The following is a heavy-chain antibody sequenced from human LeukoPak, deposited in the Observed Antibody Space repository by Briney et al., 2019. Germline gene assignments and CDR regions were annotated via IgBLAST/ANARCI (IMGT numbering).Heavy chain of an antibody. D-gene: IGHD3-16*01. J-gene: IGHJ4*02. CDR2: IKSKTDGGIK. CDR3: ATGGSGYFDS. CDR1: GLTLSNAW. Sequence: GGSLRLSCAASGLTLSNAWMTWVRQAPGKGLEWVARIKSKTDGGIKDYAAPVKGTFTISRDDSENTVYLQMNSLKIEDTAVYYCATGGSGYFDSWGQGTLVLVSS. V-gene: IGHV3-15*01.